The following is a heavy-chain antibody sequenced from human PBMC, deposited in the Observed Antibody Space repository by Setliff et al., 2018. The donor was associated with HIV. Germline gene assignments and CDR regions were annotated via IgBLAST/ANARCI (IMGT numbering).Heavy chain of an antibody. CDR2: INPAGNPT. CDR1: GYTFTSDY. J-gene: IGHJ6*03. V-gene: IGHV1-46*01. D-gene: IGHD2-8*02. Sequence: ASVKVSCKASGYTFTSDYIHWVRQAPGQGLEWMGIINPAGNPTSYAQKFQGRLTMTRDTSTNTVYMELSSLRSEDTAVYYCARVSKTYWYSIPRDYYHHMDVWGKGTTVTVPS. CDR3: ARVSKTYWYSIPRDYYHHMDV.